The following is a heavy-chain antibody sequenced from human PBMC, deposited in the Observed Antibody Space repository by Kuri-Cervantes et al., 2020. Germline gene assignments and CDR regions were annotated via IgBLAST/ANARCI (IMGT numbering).Heavy chain of an antibody. CDR2: IKQDGSEK. D-gene: IGHD3-3*01. CDR3: AREDYAGITIFGVVIHVDV. J-gene: IGHJ6*04. Sequence: GGSLRLSCAASGFTFSSYWMSWVRQAPGKGLEWVANIKQDGSEKYYVDSVKGRFTISRDNAKNSLYLQMNSLRAEDTAVYYCAREDYAGITIFGVVIHVDVWGKGTTVTVSS. CDR1: GFTFSSYW. V-gene: IGHV3-7*01.